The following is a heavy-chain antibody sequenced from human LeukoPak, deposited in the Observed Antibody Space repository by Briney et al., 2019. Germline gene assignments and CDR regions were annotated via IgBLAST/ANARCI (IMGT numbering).Heavy chain of an antibody. CDR3: ARVLPWAGDEGYFDY. CDR1: GFSVSVNY. Sequence: GGSLRLSCAASGFSVSVNYMSWVRQAPGKGLEWVSVIYSGGNTDYADSVKGRFTISRDNAKNSLYLQMNSLRAEDTAVYYCARVLPWAGDEGYFDYWGQGTLVTVSS. V-gene: IGHV3-53*01. CDR2: IYSGGNT. J-gene: IGHJ4*02. D-gene: IGHD7-27*01.